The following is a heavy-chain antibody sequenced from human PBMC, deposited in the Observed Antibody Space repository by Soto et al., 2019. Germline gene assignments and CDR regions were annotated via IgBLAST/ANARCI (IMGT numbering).Heavy chain of an antibody. D-gene: IGHD6-13*01. CDR3: ASRGAAADSAAFDI. V-gene: IGHV4-34*01. CDR1: GGSFSGYY. J-gene: IGHJ3*02. CDR2: INHSGST. Sequence: SETLSLTCAVYGGSFSGYYWSWIRQPPGKGLEWIGEINHSGSTNYNPSLKSRVTISVDTSKNQFSLKLSSVTAADTAVYYCASRGAAADSAAFDIWGQGTMVTVSS.